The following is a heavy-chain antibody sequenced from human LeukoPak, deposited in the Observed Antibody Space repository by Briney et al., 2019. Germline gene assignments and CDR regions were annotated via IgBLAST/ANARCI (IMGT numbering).Heavy chain of an antibody. J-gene: IGHJ4*02. V-gene: IGHV3-7*01. Sequence: GGSLRLSCAVPGFAFNMFAIDWVRQAPGKGLEWVANIKQDGREKYYVDSVKGGFTISRDNAKNSLYLQMNSLRAEDTAVYFCASYRYSSSCYIYWGQGTLVTVSS. D-gene: IGHD6-13*01. CDR3: ASYRYSSSCYIY. CDR2: IKQDGREK. CDR1: GFAFNMFA.